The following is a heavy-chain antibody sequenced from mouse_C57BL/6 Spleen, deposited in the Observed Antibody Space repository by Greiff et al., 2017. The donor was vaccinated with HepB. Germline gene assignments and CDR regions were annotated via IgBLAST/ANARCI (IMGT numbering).Heavy chain of an antibody. Sequence: VQLQQPGAELVKPGASVKLSCKASGYTFTSYWMHWVKQRPGQGLEWIGMIHPNSGSTNYNEKFKSKATLTVAKSSSTAYMQLSSLTYEDSAFYYCARRRLLRYYAMDYWGQGTSVTVSS. V-gene: IGHV1-64*01. CDR2: IHPNSGST. CDR3: ARRRLLRYYAMDY. CDR1: GYTFTSYW. J-gene: IGHJ4*01. D-gene: IGHD1-1*01.